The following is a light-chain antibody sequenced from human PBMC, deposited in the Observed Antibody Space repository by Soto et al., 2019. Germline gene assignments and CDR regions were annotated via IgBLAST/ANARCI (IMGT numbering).Light chain of an antibody. CDR2: GVS. V-gene: IGLV2-14*03. Sequence: QSVLTQPASVSGSPGQSITISCAGTSSDVGGYNYVSWYQQHPGKAPKLMLCGVSNRPSGVSSRFSGSKSGNTASLTISGLQAEDEVDYYCSSYTSSSTYVFGTGTRSPS. CDR3: SSYTSSSTYV. CDR1: SSDVGGYNY. J-gene: IGLJ1*01.